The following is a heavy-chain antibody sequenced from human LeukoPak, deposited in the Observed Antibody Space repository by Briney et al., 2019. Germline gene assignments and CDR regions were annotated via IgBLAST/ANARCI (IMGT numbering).Heavy chain of an antibody. J-gene: IGHJ4*02. CDR1: GFTFSSYA. V-gene: IGHV3-23*01. CDR2: ISGSGGST. Sequence: GGSLRLSCAASGFTFSSYAMSWVRQAPGKGLEWVSAISGSGGSTYYADSVKGRFTISRDNSKNTLCLQMNSLRAEDTAVYYCAKDLHYYDSSGYLVRWGQGTLVTVSS. CDR3: AKDLHYYDSSGYLVR. D-gene: IGHD3-22*01.